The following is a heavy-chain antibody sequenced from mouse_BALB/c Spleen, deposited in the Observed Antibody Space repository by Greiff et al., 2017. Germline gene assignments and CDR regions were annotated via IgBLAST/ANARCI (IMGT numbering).Heavy chain of an antibody. D-gene: IGHD1-1*02. J-gene: IGHJ4*01. CDR1: GYTFTSYW. CDR2: INPSTGYT. V-gene: IGHV1-7*01. Sequence: QVQLKQSGAELAKPGASVKMSCKASGYTFTSYWMHWVKQRPGQGLEWIGYINPSTGYTEYNQKFKDKATLTADKSSSTAYMQLSSLTSEDSAVYYCARSVLGWSKGYYYAMDYWGQGTSVTVSS. CDR3: ARSVLGWSKGYYYAMDY.